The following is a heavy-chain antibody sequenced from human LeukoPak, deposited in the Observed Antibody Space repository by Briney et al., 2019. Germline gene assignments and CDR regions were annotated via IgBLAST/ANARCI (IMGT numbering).Heavy chain of an antibody. J-gene: IGHJ5*02. CDR2: FRSFSGNI. CDR3: AKAFSSSWYNGWFDP. V-gene: IGHV3-9*03. Sequence: SRRLSCAASGSTFAVHSTHCVRPPHERVMEWVSGFRSFSGNIGYTDPMKGQFTISRDNGKNSLYLQMNSLRAEDMALYYCAKAFSSSWYNGWFDPWGQGTLVTVSS. CDR1: GSTFAVHS. D-gene: IGHD6-13*01.